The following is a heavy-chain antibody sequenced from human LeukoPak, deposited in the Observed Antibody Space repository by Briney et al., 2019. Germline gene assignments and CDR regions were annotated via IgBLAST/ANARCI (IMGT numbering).Heavy chain of an antibody. Sequence: SETLSLTCAVSGGSISSSGAISSSDNYWDWIRQPPGKGLEWIGYMYYSGSTNYNPSLQSRVTVSVDTSKNQFSLRLTSVSAADTAVYYCVRGPYGSGISNWFDPWGQGTQVIVSS. CDR3: VRGPYGSGISNWFDP. CDR2: MYYSGST. J-gene: IGHJ5*02. V-gene: IGHV4-61*08. CDR1: GGSISSSGAISSSDNY. D-gene: IGHD3-10*01.